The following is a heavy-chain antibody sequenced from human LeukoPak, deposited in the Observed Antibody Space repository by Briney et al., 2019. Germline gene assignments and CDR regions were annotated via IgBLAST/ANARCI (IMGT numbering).Heavy chain of an antibody. CDR1: GFTFSSYI. CDR2: ISSSSSYI. J-gene: IGHJ4*02. Sequence: GGSLRLSCAASGFTFSSYIMNWVRQAPGKGLEWVSSISSSSSYIYYADSVKGRFTISRDNAKNSLYLQMNSLRAEDTAVYYCARDRSIIGSGILGVVDYWGQGTLVTVSS. CDR3: ARDRSIIGSGILGVVDY. D-gene: IGHD3-3*02. V-gene: IGHV3-21*01.